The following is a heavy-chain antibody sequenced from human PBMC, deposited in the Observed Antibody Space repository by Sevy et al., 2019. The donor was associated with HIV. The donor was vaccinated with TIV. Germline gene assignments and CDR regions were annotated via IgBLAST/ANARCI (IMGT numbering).Heavy chain of an antibody. CDR3: AWGGGNGLYYFDY. D-gene: IGHD6-19*01. V-gene: IGHV1-69*13. CDR2: IIPILGTV. J-gene: IGHJ4*02. CDR1: GGTFSSYG. Sequence: ASVKVSCKASGGTFSSYGISWVRQAPGQGLEWMGGIIPILGTVNYAQKFQGRVTITADESTKTAYMERSSLRSEETAVYYCAWGGGNGLYYFDYGGQETLVTVSS.